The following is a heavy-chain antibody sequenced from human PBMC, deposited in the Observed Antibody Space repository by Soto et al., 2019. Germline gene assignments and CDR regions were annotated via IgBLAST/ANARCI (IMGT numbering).Heavy chain of an antibody. D-gene: IGHD2-2*01. V-gene: IGHV1-58*01. J-gene: IGHJ3*02. CDR2: IVVGSGIT. CDR3: AADSPSYYEQGFEI. CDR1: GFTFTSSA. Sequence: ATVKVSCKASGFTFTSSAVQWVRQARGQRLEWIGWIVVGSGITNYAQKFQERVATTRDMATSTAYMGLSSLSSEETAVYCCAADSPSYYEQGFEIWGHETMGTVAS.